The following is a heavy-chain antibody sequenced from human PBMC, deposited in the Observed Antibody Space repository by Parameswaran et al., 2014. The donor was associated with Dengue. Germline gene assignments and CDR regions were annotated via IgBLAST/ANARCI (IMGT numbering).Heavy chain of an antibody. J-gene: IGHJ4*02. CDR2: ISSSGTTT. CDR3: ARLSQLAFDY. V-gene: IGHV3-48*03. Sequence: WIRQPPGKGLEWVAYISSSGTTTYYADSVNGRFTVSRDNAKSSLYLQMHSLRAEDTAVYFCARLSQLAFDYWGQGTLVTVSS. D-gene: IGHD6-13*01.